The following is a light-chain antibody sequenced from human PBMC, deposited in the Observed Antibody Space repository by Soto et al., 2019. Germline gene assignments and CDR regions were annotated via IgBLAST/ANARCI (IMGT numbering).Light chain of an antibody. Sequence: QSVLTQPASVSGSPGQSITISCTGTSSDVGGYNYVSWYQQHPGKVPKLMIFEVSNRPSGVSNRFSGSKSGNTASLTISGLQAEDEADYYCSSYTTSRTLVFXPGTKVTVL. CDR1: SSDVGGYNY. V-gene: IGLV2-14*01. CDR2: EVS. CDR3: SSYTTSRTLV. J-gene: IGLJ1*01.